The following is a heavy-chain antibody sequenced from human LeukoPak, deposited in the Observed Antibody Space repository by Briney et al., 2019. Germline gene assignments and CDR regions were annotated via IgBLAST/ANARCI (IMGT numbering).Heavy chain of an antibody. Sequence: GGSLRLSCAASGFTFSSYGMSWVRQAPGKGLEWVSAISGSGGSTYYADSVKGRFTISRDNSKNTLYLQMNSLRAEDTAVYYCAKGRGYSYGEYFDYWGQGTLVTVSS. J-gene: IGHJ4*02. CDR1: GFTFSSYG. V-gene: IGHV3-23*01. CDR3: AKGRGYSYGEYFDY. CDR2: ISGSGGST. D-gene: IGHD5-18*01.